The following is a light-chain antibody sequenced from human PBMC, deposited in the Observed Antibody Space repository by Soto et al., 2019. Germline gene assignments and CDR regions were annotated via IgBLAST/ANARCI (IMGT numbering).Light chain of an antibody. Sequence: EIVVTQSPATLSVSPGERATLSCRASQSVGNNFAWYQQKPGQAPRLLIFATSTRATGVPARFSGSGSGTEFTLTISSLQSEDFAVYYCQQYGDWPLTFGGGAKVEIE. CDR3: QQYGDWPLT. CDR1: QSVGNN. CDR2: ATS. J-gene: IGKJ4*01. V-gene: IGKV3-15*01.